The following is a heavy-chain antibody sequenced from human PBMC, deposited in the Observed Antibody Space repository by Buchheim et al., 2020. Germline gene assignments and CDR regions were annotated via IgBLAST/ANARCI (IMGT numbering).Heavy chain of an antibody. J-gene: IGHJ4*02. D-gene: IGHD5-18*01. Sequence: QLQLQESGSGLVKPSQTLSLTCAVSGGSISSGGYSWSWIRQPPGKGLEWMGYIYHSGSTYYNPSLKSRSIISVDRSMNQFSLKLSSVTAADTAVYYCARDSGSYGYFGGRYFDYWGQGTL. V-gene: IGHV4-30-2*01. CDR3: ARDSGSYGYFGGRYFDY. CDR2: IYHSGST. CDR1: GGSISSGGYS.